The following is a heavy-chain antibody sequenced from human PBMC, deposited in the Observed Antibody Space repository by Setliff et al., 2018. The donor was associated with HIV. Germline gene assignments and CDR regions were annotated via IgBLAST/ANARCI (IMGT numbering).Heavy chain of an antibody. J-gene: IGHJ4*02. CDR1: GFTFNNAW. D-gene: IGHD2-21*01. Sequence: GGSLSLSCLASGFTFNNAWMSWVRQTPEKGLEWVGRISSKETGGTTEYAAPVKGRFTISRDESKNTLYLQMNSLKTEDTAVYYCTTGTRLVDWGQGALVTVSS. CDR3: TTGTRLVD. CDR2: ISSKETGGTT. V-gene: IGHV3-15*01.